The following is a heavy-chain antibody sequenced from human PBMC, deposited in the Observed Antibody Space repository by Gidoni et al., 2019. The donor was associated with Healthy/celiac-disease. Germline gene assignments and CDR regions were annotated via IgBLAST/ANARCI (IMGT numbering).Heavy chain of an antibody. CDR2: IYYSGST. D-gene: IGHD2-15*01. V-gene: IGHV4-59*01. CDR3: ARGDNFDY. J-gene: IGHJ4*02. Sequence: QVQLQESGPGLVKPSETRSLTCTVSGGSISSYYWSWIRQPPGKGLEWIGYIYYSGSTNYNPALKSRVTISVDTSKNQFSLKLSSVTAADTAVYYCARGDNFDYWGQGTLFTVSS. CDR1: GGSISSYY.